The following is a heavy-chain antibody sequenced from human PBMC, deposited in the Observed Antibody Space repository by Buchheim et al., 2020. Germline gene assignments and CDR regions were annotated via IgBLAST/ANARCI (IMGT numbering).Heavy chain of an antibody. D-gene: IGHD4-17*01. V-gene: IGHV1-8*01. CDR3: ARGPFPSDYGDYPGGADGMDV. CDR1: GYTFTSYD. CDR2: MNPNSGNT. J-gene: IGHJ6*02. Sequence: QVQLAQSGAEVKKPGASVKVSCKASGYTFTSYDINWVRQATGQGLEWMGWMNPNSGNTGYAQKFQGRVTMTRNTSISTAYMELSSLRSEDTAVYYCARGPFPSDYGDYPGGADGMDVWGQGTT.